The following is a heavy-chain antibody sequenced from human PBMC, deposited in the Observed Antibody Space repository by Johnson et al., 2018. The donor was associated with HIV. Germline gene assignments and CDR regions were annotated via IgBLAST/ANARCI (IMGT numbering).Heavy chain of an antibody. J-gene: IGHJ3*02. CDR2: ISYDGSNK. D-gene: IGHD2-21*01. CDR1: GFTFSNFA. CDR3: ALSYSLDAFDI. V-gene: IGHV3-30*04. Sequence: QVQLVESGGGVVQPGRSLRLSCAASGFTFSNFAMHWVRQAPGKGLEWVVVISYDGSNKYFADSVKGRFTISRDNSKNSLYLQMNSLRAEDTAVYYCALSYSLDAFDIWGQGTMVTVSS.